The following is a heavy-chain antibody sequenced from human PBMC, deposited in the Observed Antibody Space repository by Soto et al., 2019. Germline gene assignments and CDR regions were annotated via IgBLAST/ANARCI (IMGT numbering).Heavy chain of an antibody. CDR3: ARDTALAY. CDR1: GFTFSSYA. Sequence: QVQLVESGGGVVQPGRSLRLSCAASGFTFSSYAMHWARQAPGKGLEWVAVISYDGSNKYYADSVKGRFTISRDNSKNTLYLQMNSLRAEDTAVYYCARDTALAYWGQGTLVTVSS. CDR2: ISYDGSNK. J-gene: IGHJ4*02. V-gene: IGHV3-30-3*01. D-gene: IGHD5-18*01.